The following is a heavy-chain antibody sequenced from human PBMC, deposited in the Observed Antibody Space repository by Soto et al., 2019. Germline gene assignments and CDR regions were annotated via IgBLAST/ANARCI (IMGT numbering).Heavy chain of an antibody. J-gene: IGHJ4*02. D-gene: IGHD5-12*01. CDR2: IYYSGST. CDR3: ARLDSGASFDY. Sequence: SETLSLTCTVSGGSISSYYWSWIRQPPGKGLEWIGYIYYSGSTNYNPSLKSRVTISVDTSKNQFSLKLSSVTAAGTAVYYCARLDSGASFDYWGQGTLVTVSS. CDR1: GGSISSYY. V-gene: IGHV4-59*08.